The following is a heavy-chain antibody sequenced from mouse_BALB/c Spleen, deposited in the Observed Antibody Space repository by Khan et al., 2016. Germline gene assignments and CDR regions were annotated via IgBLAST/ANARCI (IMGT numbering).Heavy chain of an antibody. CDR2: ISSGGTYT. Sequence: EVELVESGGGLVKPGGSLKLSCAASGFTFRSYAMSWVRLSPDKRLEWVAEISSGGTYTYYPDTVTGRFTISRDNAKNNLYLEMSSMRSEHTAMYYCSRGLGYFYVWGAGTTVTVSS. V-gene: IGHV5-9-4*01. CDR1: GFTFRSYA. J-gene: IGHJ1*01. D-gene: IGHD2-4*01. CDR3: SRGLGYFYV.